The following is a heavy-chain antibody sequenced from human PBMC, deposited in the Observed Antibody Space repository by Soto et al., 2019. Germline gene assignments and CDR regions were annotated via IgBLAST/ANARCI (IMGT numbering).Heavy chain of an antibody. CDR2: ISGSGGST. Sequence: PGGSLILSCAASGFTCSSYAMSWVRQTPGKGLEWVSAISGSGGSTYYADSVKGRFTISRDNSKNTLYLQMNSLRAEDTAVYYCAKDSDHYDILTGYQDYWGQGTLVTVSS. D-gene: IGHD3-9*01. CDR3: AKDSDHYDILTGYQDY. J-gene: IGHJ4*02. CDR1: GFTCSSYA. V-gene: IGHV3-23*01.